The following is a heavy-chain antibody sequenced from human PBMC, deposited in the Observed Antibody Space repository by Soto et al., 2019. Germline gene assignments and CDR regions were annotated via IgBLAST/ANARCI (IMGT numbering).Heavy chain of an antibody. CDR2: INPKSGGT. Sequence: GASLKVSCKASGYSFTDYHIHWVRQAPGQGLEWLGRINPKSGGTSTAQKFQGWVTMTTDTSISTASMELTRLTSDDTAIYYCARGDSTDCSNGVCSFFYNHVLDVWGQGTTVTVSS. CDR3: ARGDSTDCSNGVCSFFYNHVLDV. CDR1: GYSFTDYH. J-gene: IGHJ6*02. D-gene: IGHD2-8*01. V-gene: IGHV1-2*04.